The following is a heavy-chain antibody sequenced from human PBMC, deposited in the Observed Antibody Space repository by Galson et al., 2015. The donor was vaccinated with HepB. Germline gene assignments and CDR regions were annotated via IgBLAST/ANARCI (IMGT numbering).Heavy chain of an antibody. V-gene: IGHV4-34*01. J-gene: IGHJ4*02. CDR2: INHSGST. Sequence: SETLSLTCAVYGGSFSGYYWSWIRQPPGKGLEWIGEINHSGSTNYNPSLKSRVTISVDTSKNQFSLKLSSVTAADTAVYYCASRGRYCSGGSCYSGRYAPFDYWGQGTLVTVSS. CDR3: ASRGRYCSGGSCYSGRYAPFDY. D-gene: IGHD2-15*01. CDR1: GGSFSGYY.